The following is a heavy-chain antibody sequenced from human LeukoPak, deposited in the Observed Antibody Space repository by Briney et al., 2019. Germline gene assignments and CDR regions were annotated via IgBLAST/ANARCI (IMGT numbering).Heavy chain of an antibody. D-gene: IGHD3-22*01. J-gene: IGHJ6*02. CDR3: ARGRKVVITTLGMDV. V-gene: IGHV1-69*13. CDR1: GYTFTAYH. CDR2: IIPIFGTA. Sequence: SVKVSCKASGYTFTAYHMHWVRQAPGQGLEWMGGIIPIFGTANYAQKFQGRVTITADESTSTAYMELSSLRSEDTAVYYCARGRKVVITTLGMDVWGQGTTVTVSS.